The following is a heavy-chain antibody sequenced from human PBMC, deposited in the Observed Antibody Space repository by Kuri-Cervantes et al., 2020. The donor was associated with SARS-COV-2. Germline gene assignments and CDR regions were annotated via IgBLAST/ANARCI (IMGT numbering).Heavy chain of an antibody. Sequence: GGSLRLSCAASGFTFSSYWMHWVRQAPGKGLVWVSRINSDGSSTRYADSVKGRFTISRDNAKNTLYLQMNSLRAEDTAVYYCASGYCSSTSCYPPRGGYYYYYGMDVWGQGTTVTVSS. CDR3: ASGYCSSTSCYPPRGGYYYYYGMDV. CDR1: GFTFSSYW. V-gene: IGHV3-74*01. CDR2: INSDGSST. J-gene: IGHJ6*02. D-gene: IGHD2-2*01.